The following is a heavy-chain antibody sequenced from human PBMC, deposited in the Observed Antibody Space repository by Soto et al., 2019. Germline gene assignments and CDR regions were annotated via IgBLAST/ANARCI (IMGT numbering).Heavy chain of an antibody. Sequence: VQLLESGGGLVQPGGSLRLSCAASGFPFSTSAMKWVRQAPGKGLEWDTMISGSSDAAYYAESVKGRFASSRDNSKNTLYLQMKSLRAEDTDVYYCAKYSVSYPVYNGLRHWGQGTTVTVSP. CDR3: AKYSVSYPVYNGLRH. CDR2: ISGSSDAA. J-gene: IGHJ6*01. V-gene: IGHV3-23*01. D-gene: IGHD1-26*01. CDR1: GFPFSTSA.